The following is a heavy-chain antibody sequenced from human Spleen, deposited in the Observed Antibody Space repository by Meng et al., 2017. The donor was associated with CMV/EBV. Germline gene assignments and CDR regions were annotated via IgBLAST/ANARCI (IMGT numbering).Heavy chain of an antibody. CDR2: IHHSGST. CDR3: ARGLTSCWDP. V-gene: IGHV4-34*01. CDR1: GWSFRGYY. J-gene: IGHJ5*02. D-gene: IGHD2-2*01. Sequence: LSLPLPFFGWSFRGYYWSRVRQPPGKGLELIWEIHHSGSTNYNPSLKSRVTISVDTSKNQFSLKLSSVTAADTAVYYCARGLTSCWDPWGQGTLVTVSS.